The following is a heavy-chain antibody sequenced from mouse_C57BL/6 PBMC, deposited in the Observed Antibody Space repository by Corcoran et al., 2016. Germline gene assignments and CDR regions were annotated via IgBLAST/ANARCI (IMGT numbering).Heavy chain of an antibody. J-gene: IGHJ2*01. V-gene: IGHV14-2*01. CDR1: GFNIKDYY. D-gene: IGHD3-3*01. CDR2: IDPEDGET. CDR3: AKWGGLYMDY. Sequence: EVQLQQSGAELVKPGASVKLSCTASGFNIKDYYMHWVKQRTEQGLEWIGRIDPEDGETKYAPKFQCKATITADTSSNTAYLQISRLTSEDTSDYCGAKWGGLYMDYWGQGTTLTVSS.